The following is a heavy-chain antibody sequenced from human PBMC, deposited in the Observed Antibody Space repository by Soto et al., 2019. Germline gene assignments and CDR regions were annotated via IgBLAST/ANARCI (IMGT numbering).Heavy chain of an antibody. CDR1: GYTFTSYA. CDR2: INASNGNT. V-gene: IGHV1-3*01. J-gene: IGHJ6*02. CDR3: ASGTYYDFWGGYRFGYYGMDV. Sequence: RPSVKVSCKASGYTFTSYAMHWVRQAPGQRLEWMGWINASNGNTKYSQKFQGRVTITRDTSASTAYMELSSLRSEDTAVYYCASGTYYDFWGGYRFGYYGMDVWGQGTTVTVAS. D-gene: IGHD3-3*01.